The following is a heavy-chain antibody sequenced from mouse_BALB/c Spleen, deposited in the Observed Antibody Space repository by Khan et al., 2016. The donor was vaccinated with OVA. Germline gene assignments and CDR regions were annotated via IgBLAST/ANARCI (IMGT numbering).Heavy chain of an antibody. J-gene: IGHJ3*01. CDR3: ARLAYYYNSEGFAY. CDR2: ISSGGSYT. V-gene: IGHV5-6*01. Sequence: EVELVESGGDLVKPGGSLKLSCAASGFTFSTYGMSWVRQTPDKRLEWVATISSGGSYTYYRDSVKGRFAISIDNAKNTLYLQMSSLKSKDTAMYYCARLAYYYNSEGFAYWGQGTLVTVSA. CDR1: GFTFSTYG. D-gene: IGHD1-1*02.